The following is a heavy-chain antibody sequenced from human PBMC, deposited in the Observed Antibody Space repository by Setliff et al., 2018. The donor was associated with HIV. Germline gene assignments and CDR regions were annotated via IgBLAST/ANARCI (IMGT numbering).Heavy chain of an antibody. D-gene: IGHD1-26*01. CDR2: IYYSGNT. Sequence: PSETLSLTCNVSDGSISSSSYYWAWIRQPPGKGLEWIGTIYYSGNTYYRPSLKSRVTISIDTSENQFSLKVTSVTAADTAVYYCARGSIGLGSYRNAYYFDFWGQGVLVTVSS. CDR1: DGSISSSSYY. J-gene: IGHJ4*02. V-gene: IGHV4-39*07. CDR3: ARGSIGLGSYRNAYYFDF.